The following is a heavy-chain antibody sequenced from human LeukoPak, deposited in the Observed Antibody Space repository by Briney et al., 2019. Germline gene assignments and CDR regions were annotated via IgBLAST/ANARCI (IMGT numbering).Heavy chain of an antibody. V-gene: IGHV3-30*03. D-gene: IGHD1-26*01. CDR2: ILKDGSNK. J-gene: IGHJ4*02. Sequence: GGSLRLSCAASEFTFSSYGMHWVRQAPGKGLEWVAVILKDGSNKWYADSVKGRFTISRDNSKNTLYLQLNSLRAEDTAVYYCAREEWELYPFDYWGQGTLVTVSS. CDR1: EFTFSSYG. CDR3: AREEWELYPFDY.